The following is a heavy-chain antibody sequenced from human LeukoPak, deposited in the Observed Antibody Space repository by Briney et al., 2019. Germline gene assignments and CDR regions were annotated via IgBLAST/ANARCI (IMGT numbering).Heavy chain of an antibody. D-gene: IGHD3-9*01. V-gene: IGHV4-59*01. CDR3: ARGNYDILTGYYWSPYFDY. CDR1: GGSISSYY. J-gene: IGHJ4*02. Sequence: PSETLSLTCTVSGGSISSYYWSWIRQPPGKGLEWIGYIYYSGSTNYNPSLKSRVTISLDTSKNQFSLKLSSVTAADTAVYYCARGNYDILTGYYWSPYFDYWGQGTLVTVSS. CDR2: IYYSGST.